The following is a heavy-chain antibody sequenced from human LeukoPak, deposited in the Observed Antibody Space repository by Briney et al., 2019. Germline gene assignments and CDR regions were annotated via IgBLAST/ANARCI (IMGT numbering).Heavy chain of an antibody. Sequence: KPSETLSLTCTVSGGSISGYYWSWIRQPPGKGLEWIGEINHSGSTNYNPSLKSRVTISVDTSKNQFSLKLSSVTATDTAVYYCARSKLATNDYWGQGTLVTVSS. D-gene: IGHD5-12*01. J-gene: IGHJ4*02. CDR3: ARSKLATNDY. CDR1: GGSISGYY. CDR2: INHSGST. V-gene: IGHV4-34*01.